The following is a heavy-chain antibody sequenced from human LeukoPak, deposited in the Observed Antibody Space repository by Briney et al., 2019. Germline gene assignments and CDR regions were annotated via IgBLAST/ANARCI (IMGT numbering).Heavy chain of an antibody. CDR3: ARVEKGVVTNYYYYYMDV. CDR2: IIPIFGTA. J-gene: IGHJ6*03. Sequence: SVKVSCKASGGTFSSYAISWVRQAPGQGLEWMGGIIPIFGTANYAQKFQGRVTITADESTSTAYMELSSLRSEDTAVYYCARVEKGVVTNYYYYYMDVWGKGTTVTVSS. D-gene: IGHD3-22*01. V-gene: IGHV1-69*13. CDR1: GGTFSSYA.